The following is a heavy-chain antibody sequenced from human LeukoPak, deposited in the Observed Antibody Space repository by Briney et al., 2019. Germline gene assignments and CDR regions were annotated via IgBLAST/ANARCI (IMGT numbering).Heavy chain of an antibody. CDR1: GFTFSSYA. Sequence: GGSLRLSCAASGFTFSSYAMHWVRQAPGKGLEWVAVISYDGSNKHYADSVKGRFTISRDNSKNTLYLQMNSLRAEDTAVYYCARDMSYYGSGSFNYWGQGTLVTVSS. D-gene: IGHD3-10*01. CDR2: ISYDGSNK. J-gene: IGHJ4*02. V-gene: IGHV3-30*04. CDR3: ARDMSYYGSGSFNY.